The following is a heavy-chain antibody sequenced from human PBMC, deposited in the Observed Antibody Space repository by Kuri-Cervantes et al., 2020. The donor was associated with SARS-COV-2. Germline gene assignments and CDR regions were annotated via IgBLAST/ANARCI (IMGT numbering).Heavy chain of an antibody. CDR1: GASISSSTYY. CDR3: ARQMMSSITIFGVVITRNWFDP. CDR2: IYESGDT. V-gene: IGHV4-39*01. D-gene: IGHD3-3*01. J-gene: IGHJ5*02. Sequence: GSLRLSCTVSGASISSSTYYWGWIRQSPGKGLEWLGGIYESGDTYHSSSLKSRLSLSVDTSKNQFSLKLTSVTAADTAIYYCARQMMSSITIFGVVITRNWFDPWGQGTLVTVSS.